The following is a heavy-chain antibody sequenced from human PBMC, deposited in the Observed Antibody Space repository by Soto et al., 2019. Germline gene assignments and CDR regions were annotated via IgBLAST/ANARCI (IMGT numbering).Heavy chain of an antibody. CDR1: GGIISRSNL. Sequence: PSETLCHTCALSGGIISRSNLWIWVGEPPGYGLEWIGEIFNSGSTIYNPSLKCRVTISVDKSTTQFSLKLSSVTAADTAVYYCAQITVRRVATINYYGLDGWGQGTTVTVSS. CDR3: AQITVRRVATINYYGLDG. D-gene: IGHD5-12*01. J-gene: IGHJ6*02. CDR2: IFNSGST. V-gene: IGHV4-4*02.